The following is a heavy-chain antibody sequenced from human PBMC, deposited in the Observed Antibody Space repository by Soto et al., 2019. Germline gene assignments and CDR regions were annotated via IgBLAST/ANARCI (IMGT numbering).Heavy chain of an antibody. D-gene: IGHD3-22*01. CDR2: INPNSGGT. CDR1: GYTFTGYY. V-gene: IGHV1-2*04. J-gene: IGHJ4*02. Sequence: ASVKVSCKASGYTFTGYYMHWGRQAPGQGLEWMGWINPNSGGTNYAQKFQGWVTMTRDTSISTAYMELSRLRSDDTAVYYCERGHPDSSGAYYFDYWGQGTLVTVSS. CDR3: ERGHPDSSGAYYFDY.